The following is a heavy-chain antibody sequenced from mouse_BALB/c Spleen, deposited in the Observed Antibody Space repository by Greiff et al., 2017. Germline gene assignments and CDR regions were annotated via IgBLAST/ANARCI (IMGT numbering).Heavy chain of an antibody. J-gene: IGHJ4*01. CDR2: IYPGNSDT. V-gene: IGHV1-5*01. D-gene: IGHD1-1*01. Sequence: EVQLQESGTVLARPGASVKMSCKASGCTFTSYWMHWVKQRPGQGLEWIGAIYPGNSDTSYNQKFKGKAKLTAVTSTSTAYMELSSLTNEDSAVYYCTTGLLRYAMDYWGQGTSVTVSS. CDR1: GCTFTSYW. CDR3: TTGLLRYAMDY.